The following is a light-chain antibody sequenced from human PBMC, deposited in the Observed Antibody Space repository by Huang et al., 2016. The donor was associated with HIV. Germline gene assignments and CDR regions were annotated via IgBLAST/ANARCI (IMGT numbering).Light chain of an antibody. CDR3: QQYYSTPPIT. CDR2: AAS. V-gene: IGKV1-NL1*01. CDR1: QGISNS. Sequence: DIQMTQSPSSLSASVGDTVTITCRASQGISNSLAWYQQTPGKAPKRLLYAASRLKSGVPSRFSGSGSGTDYTLTISSLQPEDFATYYCQQYYSTPPITFGQGTRLEIK. J-gene: IGKJ5*01.